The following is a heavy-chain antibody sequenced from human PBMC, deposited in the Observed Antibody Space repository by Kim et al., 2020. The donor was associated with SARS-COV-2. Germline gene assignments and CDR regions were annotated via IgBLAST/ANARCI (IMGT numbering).Heavy chain of an antibody. CDR3: ARDRHNWNDDSYYYYGMDV. CDR1: GFTFSSYS. V-gene: IGHV3-21*01. Sequence: GGSLRLSCAASGFTFSSYSMNWVRQAPGKGLEWVSSISSSSSYIYYADSVKGRFTISRDNAKNSLYLQMNSLRAEDTAVYYCARDRHNWNDDSYYYYGMDVWGQGTTVTVSS. CDR2: ISSSSSYI. D-gene: IGHD1-1*01. J-gene: IGHJ6*02.